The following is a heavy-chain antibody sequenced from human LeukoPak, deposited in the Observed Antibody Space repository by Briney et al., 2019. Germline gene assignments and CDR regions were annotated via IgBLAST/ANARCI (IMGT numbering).Heavy chain of an antibody. CDR2: INPSGGST. CDR1: GYTFTSYY. D-gene: IGHD2-2*01. V-gene: IGHV1-46*01. Sequence: ASVKVSCKASGYTFTSYYMHWVRQAPGQGLEWMGIINPSGGSTSYAQKFQGRVTMTRDTSTSTVYMELSSLRSEDTAVYYCAREGPVPAAIPYYYYYYMDVWGKGTTVTVSS. J-gene: IGHJ6*03. CDR3: AREGPVPAAIPYYYYYYMDV.